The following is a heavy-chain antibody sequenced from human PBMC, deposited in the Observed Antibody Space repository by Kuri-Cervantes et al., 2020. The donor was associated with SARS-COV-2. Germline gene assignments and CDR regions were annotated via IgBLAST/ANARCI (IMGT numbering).Heavy chain of an antibody. CDR1: GDSISTGYY. V-gene: IGHV4-38-2*02. D-gene: IGHD2-2*01. CDR3: ARIRPKLGYCSSTSCYSPMGYFDY. Sequence: SETLSLTCSVSGDSISTGYYWNWIRQSPEKGLEWIGSVHHSGSTYYNPSLKSRVTISVDTSKNQFSLKLSSVTAADTAVYYCARIRPKLGYCSSTSCYSPMGYFDYWGQGTLVTVSS. J-gene: IGHJ4*02. CDR2: VHHSGST.